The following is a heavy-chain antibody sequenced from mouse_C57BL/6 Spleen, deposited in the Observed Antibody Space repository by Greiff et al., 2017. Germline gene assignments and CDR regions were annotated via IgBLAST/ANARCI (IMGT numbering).Heavy chain of an antibody. V-gene: IGHV5-17*01. Sequence: EVKLVESGGGLVKPGGSLKLSCAASGFTFSDYGMHWVRQAPEKGLEWVAYISSGSSTISYADTVKGRFTISRDDAKNTLFLLMTSLRSEDTALYYCARGDGNYPRYFDVWGTGTTVTVSS. CDR2: ISSGSSTI. CDR1: GFTFSDYG. D-gene: IGHD2-1*01. CDR3: ARGDGNYPRYFDV. J-gene: IGHJ1*03.